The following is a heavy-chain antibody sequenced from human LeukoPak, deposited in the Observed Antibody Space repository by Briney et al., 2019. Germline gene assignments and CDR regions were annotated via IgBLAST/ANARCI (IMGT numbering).Heavy chain of an antibody. Sequence: GGSLRLSCAASGFTFSSYAMHWVRQAPGKGLEWVSGINWNSGSIGYADSVKGRFTISRDNAKNSLYLQMNSLRPEDTALYYCAKADGYYYDSSGPGPYWGQGTLVTVSS. CDR1: GFTFSSYA. CDR2: INWNSGSI. D-gene: IGHD3-22*01. J-gene: IGHJ4*02. CDR3: AKADGYYYDSSGPGPY. V-gene: IGHV3-9*01.